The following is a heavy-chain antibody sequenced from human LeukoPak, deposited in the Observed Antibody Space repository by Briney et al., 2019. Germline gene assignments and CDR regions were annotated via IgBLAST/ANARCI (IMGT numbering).Heavy chain of an antibody. J-gene: IGHJ4*02. D-gene: IGHD2-15*01. CDR3: AKALRRYCSGGSCYLFDY. CDR1: GFTFDDYA. CDR2: ISWNSGSI. Sequence: PGGSLRLSCAASGFTFDDYAMHWVRQAPGKGLEWVSGISWNSGSIGYADSVKGRFTISRDNAKNSLYLQMNSLRAEDTALYYCAKALRRYCSGGSCYLFDYWGQGTLVTVSS. V-gene: IGHV3-9*01.